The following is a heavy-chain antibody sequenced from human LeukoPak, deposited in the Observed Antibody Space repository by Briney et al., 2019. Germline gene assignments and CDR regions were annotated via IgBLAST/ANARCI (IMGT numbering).Heavy chain of an antibody. CDR2: VYTSGST. V-gene: IGHV4-4*07. D-gene: IGHD1-7*01. CDR1: GGSISGYY. Sequence: SETLSLTCSVSGGSISGYYWTWIRQPAGKGLEWIGRVYTSGSTQYNPSLKTRLTMSVDTSMNQFSLKLSSVTAPDTAVHYCARLITGSTTAFDFSGQGTMVTVS. J-gene: IGHJ3*01. CDR3: ARLITGSTTAFDF.